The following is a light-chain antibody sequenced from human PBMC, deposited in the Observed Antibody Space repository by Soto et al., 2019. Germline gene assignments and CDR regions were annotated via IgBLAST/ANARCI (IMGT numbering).Light chain of an antibody. V-gene: IGLV1-51*02. CDR2: ENN. Sequence: QSVLTQPPSVSAAPGQKVTISCSGSSSNIGNNDVSWYQQLPGTAPKLLIYENNKGPSGIPDRFSGSKSGTSATLGITGLQTGDETDYYCGTWDSSLSAWVFGGGTKVTVL. J-gene: IGLJ3*02. CDR1: SSNIGNND. CDR3: GTWDSSLSAWV.